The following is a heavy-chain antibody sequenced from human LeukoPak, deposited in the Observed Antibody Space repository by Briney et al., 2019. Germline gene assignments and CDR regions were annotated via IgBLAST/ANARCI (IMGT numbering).Heavy chain of an antibody. CDR3: ASGGAPEY. CDR2: IHTGGAT. V-gene: IGHV4-4*07. CDR1: GGSSTNYY. Sequence: SETLSLTCTASGGSSTNYYWSWIRQPAGKGLEWIGRIHTGGATTYNPSLESRVTMSVDTSKNLVSLKMSSLTAADTAIYYCASGGAPEYWGQGTLVTVYS. J-gene: IGHJ4*02.